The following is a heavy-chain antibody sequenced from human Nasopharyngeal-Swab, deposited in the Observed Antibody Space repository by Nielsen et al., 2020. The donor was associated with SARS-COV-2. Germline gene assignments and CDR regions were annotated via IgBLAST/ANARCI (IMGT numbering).Heavy chain of an antibody. D-gene: IGHD3-9*01. CDR1: GFTFSTYW. V-gene: IGHV3-7*01. CDR2: IKQDGSEK. CDR3: ARDSGQDYDILTGYYVPLFYGMDV. Sequence: GESLKISCTVSGFTFSTYWMSWVRQAPGKGLEYVANIKQDGSEKYYVDSVKGRFTISRDNAKNSLYLQMNSLRPEDTAVYYCARDSGQDYDILTGYYVPLFYGMDVWGQGTTVTVSS. J-gene: IGHJ6*02.